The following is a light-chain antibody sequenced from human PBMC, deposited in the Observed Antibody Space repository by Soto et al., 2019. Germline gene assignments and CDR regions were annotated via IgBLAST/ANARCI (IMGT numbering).Light chain of an antibody. CDR3: SSYTSTASLVL. CDR2: EVS. V-gene: IGLV2-14*03. J-gene: IGLJ2*01. Sequence: QSVLTQPASVSGSPGQSITISCSGTSSDIGGFNFVSWYQQHPGKAPKLIIYEVSNRPSGVSSRVSGSNSGNTASLTISGLQAEDEADYHCSSYTSTASLVLFGGGTKLTVL. CDR1: SSDIGGFNF.